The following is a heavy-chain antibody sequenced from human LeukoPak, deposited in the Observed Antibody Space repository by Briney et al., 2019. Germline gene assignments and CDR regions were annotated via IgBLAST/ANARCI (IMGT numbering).Heavy chain of an antibody. Sequence: SVKVSCKASGGTFSSYAISWVRQAPGQGLEWMGRIIPILGIANYAQKFQGRVTITADKSTSTAYMELSSLRSEDTAVYYCARAAVTIFGVVIMGIDYWGQGTLVTVSS. J-gene: IGHJ4*02. CDR2: IIPILGIA. D-gene: IGHD3-3*01. V-gene: IGHV1-69*04. CDR1: GGTFSSYA. CDR3: ARAAVTIFGVVIMGIDY.